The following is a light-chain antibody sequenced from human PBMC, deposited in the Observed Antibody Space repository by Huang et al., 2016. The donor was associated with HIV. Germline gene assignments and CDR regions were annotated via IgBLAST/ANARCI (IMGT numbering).Light chain of an antibody. CDR2: GAS. CDR1: QSVTSSY. CDR3: HQYGSSPQT. Sequence: EIVLTQSPGTLSLSPGDRATLSCRASQSVTSSYLAWDQQRPGQAPRLLIYGASSRATGIPDRFSGSGSGTDFTLTISRLEPEDFAVYYCHQYGSSPQTFGQGTKVEIK. J-gene: IGKJ1*01. V-gene: IGKV3-20*01.